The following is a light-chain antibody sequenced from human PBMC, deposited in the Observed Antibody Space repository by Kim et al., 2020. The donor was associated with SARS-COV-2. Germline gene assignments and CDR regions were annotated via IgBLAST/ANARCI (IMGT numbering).Light chain of an antibody. CDR3: QQRSNWPIT. CDR1: QSISSY. J-gene: IGKJ5*01. Sequence: WSPGDRAPLSCRASQSISSYLAWYQQRPGQSPRLLIYDASNRATGIPARFSGSGSGTDFTLTISSLEPEDSAVYYCQQRSNWPITFGQGTRLEIK. V-gene: IGKV3-11*01. CDR2: DAS.